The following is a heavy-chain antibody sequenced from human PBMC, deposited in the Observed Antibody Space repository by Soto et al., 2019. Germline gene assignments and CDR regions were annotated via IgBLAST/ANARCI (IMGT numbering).Heavy chain of an antibody. J-gene: IGHJ5*02. CDR3: ARHSTNKGWYYGWFDP. CDR2: LYYTGST. D-gene: IGHD6-19*01. CDR1: GDSISSVAHY. Sequence: HLQGSGPGLLKPSETLSLTCSVSGDSISSVAHYWAWVRQPPGKGLEWIGSLYYTGSTYYNPSLKSRAAIYIDTSKNQFSLNLMSTTAADTAVYYCARHSTNKGWYYGWFDPWGHGTLVTVSS. V-gene: IGHV4-39*01.